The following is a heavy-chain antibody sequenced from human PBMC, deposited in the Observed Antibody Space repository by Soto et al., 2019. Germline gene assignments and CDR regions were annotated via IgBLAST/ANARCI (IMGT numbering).Heavy chain of an antibody. CDR2: VSYDGSKT. CDR1: GFTFSSYG. V-gene: IGHV3-30*18. J-gene: IGHJ4*02. D-gene: IGHD3-10*01. CDR3: AKDRQLRWFGEFHFDY. Sequence: GGSLRLSCAASGFTFSSYGMHWVRQAPGKGLEWVAFVSYDGSKTEYADSVKGQFTISRDNSKNTLYLQMNSLRAEDTAVYYCAKDRQLRWFGEFHFDYWGQGNLVTVSS.